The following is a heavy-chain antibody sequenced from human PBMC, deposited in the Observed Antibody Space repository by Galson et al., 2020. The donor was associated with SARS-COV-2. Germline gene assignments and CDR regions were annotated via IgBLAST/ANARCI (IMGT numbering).Heavy chain of an antibody. D-gene: IGHD6-13*01. V-gene: IGHV3-33*01. J-gene: IGHJ4*02. CDR1: GFPFSSYG. CDR2: IWYAESNN. CDR3: ASRREEGSSWYGGYLDY. Sequence: QLGESLKISCAASGFPFSSYGMHWLRQAPAKGLEWVAVIWYAESNNYYADSVKGRFTISSDNSKNTLYLQMNSLRAEDTAVYYCASRREEGSSWYGGYLDYWGQGTLVTVSS.